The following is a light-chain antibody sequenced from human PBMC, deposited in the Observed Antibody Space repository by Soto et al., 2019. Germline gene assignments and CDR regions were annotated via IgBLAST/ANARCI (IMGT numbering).Light chain of an antibody. V-gene: IGKV3-20*01. J-gene: IGKJ5*01. Sequence: EIVVTQSPATLSVSPGERATLSCRASQSVKSSYLAWHQQTPGQAPRLLLYGVSNRATGIPDRFNASGSGTDFTLTITKLGPEDFAVYYCQQYGSSPTFGQGTRLEIK. CDR3: QQYGSSPT. CDR1: QSVKSSY. CDR2: GVS.